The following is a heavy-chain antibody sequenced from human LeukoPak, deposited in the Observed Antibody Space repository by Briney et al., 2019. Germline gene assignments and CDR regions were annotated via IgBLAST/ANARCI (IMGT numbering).Heavy chain of an antibody. CDR2: INHSGST. Sequence: SETLSLTCAVYGGSFSGYYWSWIRQPPGKGLEWIGEINHSGSTNYNPSLKSRATISVDTSKNQFSLKLSSVTAADTAVYYCARGWYYDFWSGILRGAFDYWGQGTLVTVSS. CDR1: GGSFSGYY. V-gene: IGHV4-34*01. J-gene: IGHJ4*02. D-gene: IGHD3-3*01. CDR3: ARGWYYDFWSGILRGAFDY.